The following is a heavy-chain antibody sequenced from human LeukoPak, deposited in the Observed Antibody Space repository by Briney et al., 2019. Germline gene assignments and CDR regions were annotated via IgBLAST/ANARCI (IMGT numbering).Heavy chain of an antibody. Sequence: GGSLRLSCAASGFTFSSYAMHWVRQAPGKGRGGVAVISYDGSNKYYADSVKGRFTISRDNSKNTLYLQMNSLGAEDTAVYYWAREYSYCYDYWGQGTLVTVSS. CDR1: GFTFSSYA. V-gene: IGHV3-30-3*01. D-gene: IGHD5-18*01. J-gene: IGHJ4*02. CDR3: AREYSYCYDY. CDR2: ISYDGSNK.